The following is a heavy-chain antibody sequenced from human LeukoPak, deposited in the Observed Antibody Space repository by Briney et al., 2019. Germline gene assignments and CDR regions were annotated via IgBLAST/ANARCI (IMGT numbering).Heavy chain of an antibody. CDR1: GGTFSSYA. CDR3: AGGFDDRGGNYFDY. V-gene: IGHV1-69*05. Sequence: SVKVSCKASGGTFSSYAISWVRQAPGQGLEWMGGIIPIFGTANYAQKFQGRVTITTDESTSTAYMELSSLRSEDTAVYYCAGGFDDRGGNYFDYWGQGTLVTVSS. J-gene: IGHJ4*02. D-gene: IGHD3-22*01. CDR2: IIPIFGTA.